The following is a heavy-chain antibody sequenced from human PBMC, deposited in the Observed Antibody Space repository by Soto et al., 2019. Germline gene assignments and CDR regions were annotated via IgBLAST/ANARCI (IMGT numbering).Heavy chain of an antibody. Sequence: SGPTLVNPTQTLTLTCTFSGFSLSTSGVGVGWISQPPGKALGWLALIYLNDDKRYSPSLKSRLTITKDTSKNQVVLTMTNMDPVDTATYYCAHSGGIAAAQNYWGQGTLVTVSS. CDR2: IYLNDDK. V-gene: IGHV2-5*01. CDR1: GFSLSTSGVG. J-gene: IGHJ4*02. CDR3: AHSGGIAAAQNY. D-gene: IGHD6-13*01.